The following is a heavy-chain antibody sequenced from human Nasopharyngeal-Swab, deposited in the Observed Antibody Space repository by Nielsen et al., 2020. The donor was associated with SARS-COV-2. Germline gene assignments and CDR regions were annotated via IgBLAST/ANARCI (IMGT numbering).Heavy chain of an antibody. CDR1: GFTFSNYA. CDR2: ISYDGSNE. Sequence: GESLKISCAASGFTFSNYAMHWVRQAPGKGLEWVALISYDGSNENYADSVKGRFTISRDNSKNTLYLQMNSLRADDTADYYCAKDSQMYFYDSRGYGPPDYWGQGTLVTVSS. J-gene: IGHJ4*02. CDR3: AKDSQMYFYDSRGYGPPDY. V-gene: IGHV3-30*04. D-gene: IGHD3-22*01.